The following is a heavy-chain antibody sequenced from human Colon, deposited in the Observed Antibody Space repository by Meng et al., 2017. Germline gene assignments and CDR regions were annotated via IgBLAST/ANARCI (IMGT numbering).Heavy chain of an antibody. CDR1: GYNFTGYH. CDR3: ARGYSSGISFDY. D-gene: IGHD6-19*01. J-gene: IGHJ4*02. CDR2: VNPNSNYG. Sequence: VQLGPSGVEANTPRAPVQGSCKASGYNFTGYHMHCVRQATGQGLEWMGRVNPNSNYGNYAQKFQGRVTMTKDTSISTAYMELSRLRSDDPALYYCARGYSSGISFDYWGQGTLVTSPQ. V-gene: IGHV1-2*06.